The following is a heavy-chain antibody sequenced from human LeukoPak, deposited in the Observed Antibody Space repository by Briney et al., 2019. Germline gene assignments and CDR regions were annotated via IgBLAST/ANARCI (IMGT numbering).Heavy chain of an antibody. D-gene: IGHD3-22*01. CDR3: ARAGDSSGYYYYFDY. J-gene: IGHJ4*02. CDR2: ISAYNGNT. V-gene: IGHV1-18*04. Sequence: ASVKVSCKASGYTFTGYGISWVRQAPGQGLEWMGWISAYNGNTNYAQKFQGRVTMTRDTSTSTVYMELSSLRSEDTAVYYCARAGDSSGYYYYFDYWGQGTLVTVSS. CDR1: GYTFTGYG.